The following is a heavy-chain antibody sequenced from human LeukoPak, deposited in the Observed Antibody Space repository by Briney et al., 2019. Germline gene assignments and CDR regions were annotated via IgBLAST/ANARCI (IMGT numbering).Heavy chain of an antibody. V-gene: IGHV4-59*08. J-gene: IGHJ4*02. CDR3: ARGARAGYNLEPFDY. D-gene: IGHD5-24*01. CDR1: GVSMSSYY. Sequence: ASETLSLTCTVSGVSMSSYYWSWIRQPPGKGLEWIGYIYYSGSTKYNPSLKSRVTISVDTSKNQFSLKLSSVTAADTAVYYCARGARAGYNLEPFDYWGQGTLVTVSS. CDR2: IYYSGST.